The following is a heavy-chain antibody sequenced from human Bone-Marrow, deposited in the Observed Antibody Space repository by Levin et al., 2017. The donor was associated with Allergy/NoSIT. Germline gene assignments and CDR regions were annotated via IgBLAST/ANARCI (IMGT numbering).Heavy chain of an antibody. D-gene: IGHD2-15*01. CDR1: GYSFAAFY. Sequence: GESLKISCKTSGYSFAAFYVHWVRQAPGQGLEWMGWMNPDNGDTKFAPSFQGRVTLTADTSISTAYMELGSLRSDDTALYFCHLGAGGFDYWGQGSLVTVSS. CDR2: MNPDNGDT. V-gene: IGHV1-2*02. CDR3: HLGAGGFDY. J-gene: IGHJ4*02.